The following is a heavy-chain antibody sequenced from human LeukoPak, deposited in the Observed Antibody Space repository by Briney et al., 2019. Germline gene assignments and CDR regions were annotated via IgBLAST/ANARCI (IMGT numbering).Heavy chain of an antibody. CDR2: IRYDGSNK. Sequence: GGSLRLSCAASGFTFSSYGMHWVRQAPGKGLEWVAFIRYDGSNKYYADSVKGRFTISRDNSKNTLYLQMNSLRAEDTAVYYCAKDRELGRWLQLRTPFDYWGQGTLVAVSS. CDR3: AKDRELGRWLQLRTPFDY. V-gene: IGHV3-30*02. D-gene: IGHD5-24*01. J-gene: IGHJ4*02. CDR1: GFTFSSYG.